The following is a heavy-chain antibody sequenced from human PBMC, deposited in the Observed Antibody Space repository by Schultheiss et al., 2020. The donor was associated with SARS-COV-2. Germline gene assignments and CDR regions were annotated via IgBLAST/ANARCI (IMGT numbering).Heavy chain of an antibody. Sequence: SQTLSLTCTVSGGSISSGGYYWSWIRQPPGKGLEWIGYIYYSGSTYYNPSLKSRVTISVDTSKNQFSLQLNSVTPEDTAVYYCARGHEDYYYYGMDIWGQGTTVTVSS. CDR2: IYYSGST. CDR1: GGSISSGGYY. V-gene: IGHV4-31*03. CDR3: ARGHEDYYYYGMDI. J-gene: IGHJ6*02.